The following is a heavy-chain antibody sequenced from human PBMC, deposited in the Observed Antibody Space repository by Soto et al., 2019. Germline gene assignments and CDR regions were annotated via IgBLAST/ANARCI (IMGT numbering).Heavy chain of an antibody. CDR3: TRDASRDSSARGWFDP. CDR1: GFTFLSFT. V-gene: IGHV3-21*01. CDR2: ISSNSAYI. Sequence: PWGSLRLSCAASGFTFLSFTINWVRHAPCKGLEWVSTISSNSAYIYYTDALRGRFTISRDNAKNSLHLQMNSLRAEDTAVYYCTRDASRDSSARGWFDPWGPGTLVTVSS. D-gene: IGHD6-13*01. J-gene: IGHJ5*02.